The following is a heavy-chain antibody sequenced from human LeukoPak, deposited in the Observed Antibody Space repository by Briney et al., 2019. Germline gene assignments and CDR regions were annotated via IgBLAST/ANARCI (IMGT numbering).Heavy chain of an antibody. D-gene: IGHD3-10*01. J-gene: IGHJ4*02. CDR2: ICPGDSDT. CDR3: ATSLVQGVITRFDY. CDR1: GYSFTNYW. Sequence: GESLKISCKGSGYSFTNYWIGWVRQMPGKGLESMGIICPGDSDTRYNPSFQGQVTISADKSISTAYLQWSSLKASDTAVYYCATSLVQGVITRFDYWGQGTLVTVSS. V-gene: IGHV5-51*01.